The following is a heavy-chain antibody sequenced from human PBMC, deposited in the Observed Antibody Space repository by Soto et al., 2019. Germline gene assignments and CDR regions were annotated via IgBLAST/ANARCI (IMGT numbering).Heavy chain of an antibody. CDR3: AKDSCGSTSCYNGDWLDP. J-gene: IGHJ5*02. V-gene: IGHV3-23*01. CDR1: GFTFSSYA. CDR2: ISGSGGST. D-gene: IGHD2-2*02. Sequence: GGSLRLSCAASGFTFSSYAMTWVRQAPGKGLEWVSAISGSGGSTYYADSVKGRFTISRDNSKNTLYLQMNSLRVEDTAVYYCAKDSCGSTSCYNGDWLDPWAQG.